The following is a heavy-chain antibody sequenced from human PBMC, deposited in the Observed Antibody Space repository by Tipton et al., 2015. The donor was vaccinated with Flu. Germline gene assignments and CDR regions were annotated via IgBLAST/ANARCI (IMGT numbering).Heavy chain of an antibody. CDR1: GFIFSRHW. J-gene: IGHJ5*02. D-gene: IGHD6-13*01. CDR2: INQDGSEK. CDR3: ARAWAAAGSA. V-gene: IGHV3-7*01. Sequence: SLRLSCVASGFIFSRHWMSWVRQAPGKGLEWVANINQDGSEKYYVDSVKGRFTISRDNAENSLYMQMNSLRVEDTAVYYCARAWAAAGSAWGQGTLVTVSS.